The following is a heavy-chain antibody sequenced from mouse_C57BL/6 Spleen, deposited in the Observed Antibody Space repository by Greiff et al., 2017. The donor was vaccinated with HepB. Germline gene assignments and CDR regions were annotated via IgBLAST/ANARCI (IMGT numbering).Heavy chain of an antibody. D-gene: IGHD1-1*01. CDR3: ARHNYGSSYDWYFDV. Sequence: EVKLVESGGDLVKPGGSLKLSCAASGFTFSSYGMSWVRQTPDKRLEWVATISSGGSYTYYPDSVKGRFTISRDNAKNTLDLQMSSLKSEDTAMYYCARHNYGSSYDWYFDVWGTGTTVTVSS. CDR2: ISSGGSYT. V-gene: IGHV5-6*01. CDR1: GFTFSSYG. J-gene: IGHJ1*03.